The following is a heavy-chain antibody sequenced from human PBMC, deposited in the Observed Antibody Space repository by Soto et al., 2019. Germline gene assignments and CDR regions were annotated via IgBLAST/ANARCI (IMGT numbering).Heavy chain of an antibody. Sequence: GSLRLSCAASGFTFTNAWMSWVRQAPGKGLEWVGRIQSKADGGTTDYAAPVKGRFTISRDDSKNTLYLQMNSLKTEDTAVYYCTTLSITIFGVVLMDVWGQGTTVTVSS. CDR3: TTLSITIFGVVLMDV. CDR2: IQSKADGGTT. D-gene: IGHD3-3*01. V-gene: IGHV3-15*01. J-gene: IGHJ6*02. CDR1: GFTFTNAW.